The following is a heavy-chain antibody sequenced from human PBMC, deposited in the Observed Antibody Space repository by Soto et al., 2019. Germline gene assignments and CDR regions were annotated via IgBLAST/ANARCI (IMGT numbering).Heavy chain of an antibody. CDR3: ARLLYYDSSGYPVDS. CDR2: IIPILGIA. CDR1: GGTFSSY. Sequence: SVKVSCKASGGTFSSYISCVRQAPGQGLEWMGRIIPILGIANYAQKFQGRVTITADKSTSTAYMELSSLRSEDTAVYYCARLLYYDSSGYPVDSWGQGTLVTVSS. D-gene: IGHD3-22*01. J-gene: IGHJ4*02. V-gene: IGHV1-69*02.